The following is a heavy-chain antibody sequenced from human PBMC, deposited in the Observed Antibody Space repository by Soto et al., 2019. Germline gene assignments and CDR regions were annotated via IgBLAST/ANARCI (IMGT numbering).Heavy chain of an antibody. D-gene: IGHD3-22*01. J-gene: IGHJ4*02. CDR2: IYHSGST. CDR3: AGEALGDSGGYSF. V-gene: IGHV4-4*02. CDR1: GGSISSSNW. Sequence: SETLSLTCAVSGGSISSSNWWSWVRQPPGKGLEWIGEIYHSGSTNYNPSLKSRVTISVDKSKNQFSLKLSSVTAADTAVYYCAGEALGDSGGYSFWGQGTLVTVSS.